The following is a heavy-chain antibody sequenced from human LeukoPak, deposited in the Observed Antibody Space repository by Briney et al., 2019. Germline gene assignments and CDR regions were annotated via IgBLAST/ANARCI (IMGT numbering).Heavy chain of an antibody. V-gene: IGHV3-23*01. J-gene: IGHJ6*02. D-gene: IGHD5-12*01. CDR2: ISGSGGST. Sequence: GGSLRLSCAASGFTFSCYALSWVRQAPGEGLEGVSAISGSGGSTYYADSVKGRFTISRDNSKNTLYLQMNSLRAEDTAGYYCAKVSGYDYYYYYGMDVWGQGTTVTVSS. CDR1: GFTFSCYA. CDR3: AKVSGYDYYYYYGMDV.